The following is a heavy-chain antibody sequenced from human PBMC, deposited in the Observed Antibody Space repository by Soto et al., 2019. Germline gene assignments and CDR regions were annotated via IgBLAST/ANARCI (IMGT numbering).Heavy chain of an antibody. J-gene: IGHJ4*02. V-gene: IGHV3-23*01. D-gene: IGHD6-19*01. CDR2: ITGSGGLT. Sequence: EVQLLESGGGLVQRGGSLRLSCAASGFTFSSYTMTWVRQAPGKGLEWVSGITGSGGLTYYVDSVKGRFTISRDNSKNMLFLQMKRLRDEDTAVYFCSKVPVRWQWIVPTGDLDHWGQGTLVTVSS. CDR1: GFTFSSYT. CDR3: SKVPVRWQWIVPTGDLDH.